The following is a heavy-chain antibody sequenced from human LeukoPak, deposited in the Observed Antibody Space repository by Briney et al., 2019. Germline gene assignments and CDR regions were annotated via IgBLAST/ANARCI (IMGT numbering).Heavy chain of an antibody. CDR3: ARSNGFWSGFDY. V-gene: IGHV1-46*01. CDR2: INPSGGST. CDR1: GGTFSSYA. J-gene: IGHJ4*02. D-gene: IGHD3-3*01. Sequence: ASVKVSCKASGGTFSSYAISWVRQAPGQGLEWMGIINPSGGSTSYAQKFQGRVTMTRDMSTSTVYMELSSLRSEDTAVYYCARSNGFWSGFDYWGQGTLVTVSS.